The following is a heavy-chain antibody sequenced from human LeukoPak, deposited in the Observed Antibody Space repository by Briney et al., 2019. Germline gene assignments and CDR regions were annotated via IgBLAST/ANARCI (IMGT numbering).Heavy chain of an antibody. V-gene: IGHV4-39*01. Sequence: SETLSLTCTVSGGSISSTNSYWGWIRQPPGKRLEWIGSIYYSGSSYYNPSLQSRVTMSVDTSKNQFSLNLTSVTAADTAIYYCARRLLPDSLGGTSRYRGYFDYWGQGTLVTVSS. D-gene: IGHD3-16*02. CDR1: GGSISSTNSY. J-gene: IGHJ4*02. CDR3: ARRLLPDSLGGTSRYRGYFDY. CDR2: IYYSGSS.